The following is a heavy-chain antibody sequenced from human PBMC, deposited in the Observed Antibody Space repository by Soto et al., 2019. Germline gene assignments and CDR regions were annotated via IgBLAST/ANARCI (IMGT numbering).Heavy chain of an antibody. V-gene: IGHV3-30*18. D-gene: IGHD6-19*01. Sequence: LRLSCAASGFTFGGYGMHWVRQSPCEGLEWVAVISYDGSNKYYADSVKGRFSISRDNSKNTLYLQMSSLRAEDTAVYYCVKDGSSGWPYYYGMDVWGQGTTVTVSS. CDR2: ISYDGSNK. CDR3: VKDGSSGWPYYYGMDV. CDR1: GFTFGGYG. J-gene: IGHJ6*02.